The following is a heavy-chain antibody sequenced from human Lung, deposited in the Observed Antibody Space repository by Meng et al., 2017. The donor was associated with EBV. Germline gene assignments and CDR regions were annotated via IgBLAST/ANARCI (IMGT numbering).Heavy chain of an antibody. CDR1: GGSISSSNW. Sequence: VPVQESGPGLVKRSGTLYLTCAVSGGSISSSNWWSWVRQPPGKGLEWIGEIYHSGSTTYNPSLKSRVTISVDKSKNPFSLKLSSVTAADTAVYYCARGKLSGYRYFDYWGQGTLVTVSS. V-gene: IGHV4-4*02. CDR2: IYHSGST. CDR3: ARGKLSGYRYFDY. J-gene: IGHJ4*02. D-gene: IGHD3-3*01.